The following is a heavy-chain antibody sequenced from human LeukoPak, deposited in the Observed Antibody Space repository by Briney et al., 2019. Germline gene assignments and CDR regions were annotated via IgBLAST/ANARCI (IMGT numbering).Heavy chain of an antibody. Sequence: GGSLRLSCAASGFTFSNAWMSWVRQGPGKGLEWVGHIKSKTAGGTTDYAAPVKGRFTISRDNAKNSLYLQMNSLKDEDTSVYYCASSRNWGQGTLVTVSS. D-gene: IGHD3-10*01. J-gene: IGHJ4*02. V-gene: IGHV3-15*01. CDR1: GFTFSNAW. CDR2: IKSKTAGGTT. CDR3: ASSRN.